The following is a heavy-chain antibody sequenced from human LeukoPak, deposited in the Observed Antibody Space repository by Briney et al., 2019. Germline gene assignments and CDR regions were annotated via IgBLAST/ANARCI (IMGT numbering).Heavy chain of an antibody. D-gene: IGHD3-22*01. CDR3: ARGRQHYYDSSGYYYVDAFDI. J-gene: IGHJ3*02. V-gene: IGHV4-39*07. CDR2: IYYSGST. CDR1: GGSISSSSYY. Sequence: SETLSLTCTVSGGSISSSSYYWGWIRQPPGKGLEWIGSIYYSGSTYYNPSLKSRVTISVDTSKNQFSLKLSSVTVADTAVYYCARGRQHYYDSSGYYYVDAFDIWGQGTMVTVSS.